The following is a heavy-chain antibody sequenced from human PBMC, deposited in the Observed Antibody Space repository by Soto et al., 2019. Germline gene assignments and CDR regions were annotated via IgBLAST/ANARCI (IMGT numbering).Heavy chain of an antibody. V-gene: IGHV1-69*13. CDR3: ARVDSSGYYYYH. CDR1: GGTFSSYA. J-gene: IGHJ4*02. CDR2: IIPIFGTA. D-gene: IGHD3-22*01. Sequence: SVKVSRKASGGTFSSYAISWVRQAPGQGLEWMGGIIPIFGTANYAQKFQGRVTITADESTSTAYMELSSLRSEDTAVYYCARVDSSGYYYYHWGQGTLVTVS.